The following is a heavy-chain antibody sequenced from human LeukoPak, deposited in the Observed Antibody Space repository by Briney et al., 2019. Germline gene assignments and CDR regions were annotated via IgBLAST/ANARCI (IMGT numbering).Heavy chain of an antibody. D-gene: IGHD3-22*01. J-gene: IGHJ4*02. Sequence: ASVKASCKASGYTFTGYYMHWVRQAPGQGLEWIGRINPNSGGANYAQKFRGRVTMTRDTSISTAYMELSRLRSDDTAVYYCASRYYYDSSGYYLDDYWGQGTLVTVSS. CDR1: GYTFTGYY. CDR3: ASRYYYDSSGYYLDDY. CDR2: INPNSGGA. V-gene: IGHV1-2*06.